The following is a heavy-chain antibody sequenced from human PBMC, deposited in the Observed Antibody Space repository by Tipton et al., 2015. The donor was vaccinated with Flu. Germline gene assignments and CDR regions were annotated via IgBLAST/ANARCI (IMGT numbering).Heavy chain of an antibody. CDR1: GGSISSFY. J-gene: IGHJ6*02. V-gene: IGHV4-59*01. CDR2: IYYSGST. CDR3: ARDGGIVGVKGGMDV. Sequence: TLSLTCTVSGGSISSFYWSWIRQPPGKGLEWIGYIYYSGSTNYNPSLKGRVTISVDTSKNQFSLKLSSVTAADTAVYYCARDGGIVGVKGGMDVWGQGTTVTVSS. D-gene: IGHD1-26*01.